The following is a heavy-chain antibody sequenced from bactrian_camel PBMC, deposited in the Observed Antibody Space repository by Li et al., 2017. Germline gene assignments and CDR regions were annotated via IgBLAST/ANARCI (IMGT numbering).Heavy chain of an antibody. CDR2: ITSAGTT. Sequence: HVQLVESGGGLVQPGGSLRLSCAASGFTFDTYYIAWVRQAPGKERELVSIITSAGTTRYPDSVKGRFTISQDSAKSTVYLQLNRVKAEDTAMYYCAADEDAYGASWTTQDEYAYWGQGTQVTVS. J-gene: IGHJ4*01. CDR3: AADEDAYGASWTTQDEYAY. V-gene: IGHV3S1*01. D-gene: IGHD3*01. CDR1: GFTFDTYY.